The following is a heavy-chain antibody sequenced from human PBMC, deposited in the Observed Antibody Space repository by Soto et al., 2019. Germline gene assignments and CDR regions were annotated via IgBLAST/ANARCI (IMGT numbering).Heavy chain of an antibody. CDR1: GYSFTSYW. Sequence: LKISCKGSGYSFTSYWIGWVRQMPGKGLEWMGIIYPGDSDTRYSPSFQGQVTISADKSISTAYLQWSSLKASDTAMYYCARALLDYDSSGYYYFFDYWGHGTLVSTSS. CDR2: IYPGDSDT. CDR3: ARALLDYDSSGYYYFFDY. D-gene: IGHD3-22*01. J-gene: IGHJ4*01. V-gene: IGHV5-51*01.